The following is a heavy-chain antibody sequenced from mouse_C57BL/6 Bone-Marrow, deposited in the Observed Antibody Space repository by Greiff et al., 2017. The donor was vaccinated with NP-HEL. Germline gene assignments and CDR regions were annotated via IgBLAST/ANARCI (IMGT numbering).Heavy chain of an antibody. J-gene: IGHJ2*01. D-gene: IGHD4-1*01. V-gene: IGHV1-81*01. CDR2: IYPRSGNT. Sequence: QVQLQQSGAELARPGASVKLSCKASGYTFTSYGISWVKQRTGQGLEWIGEIYPRSGNTYYNEKFKGKATLTADKSSSTACMELRSLTSEDSAVYFCSSGTGGYWGQGTTLTVSS. CDR1: GYTFTSYG. CDR3: SSGTGGY.